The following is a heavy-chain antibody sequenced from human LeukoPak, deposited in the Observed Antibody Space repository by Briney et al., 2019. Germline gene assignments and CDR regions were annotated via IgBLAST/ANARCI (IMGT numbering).Heavy chain of an antibody. Sequence: RGSLRLSFAASGFTFSSYAMSWVRQAPGKGLEWVSAISGSGGSTYYADSVKGRFTISRDNSKNTLYLQMNSLRAEDTAVYYCAKDPGTIVVVPAAIGYWGQGTLVTVSS. CDR1: GFTFSSYA. J-gene: IGHJ4*02. V-gene: IGHV3-23*01. CDR3: AKDPGTIVVVPAAIGY. D-gene: IGHD2-2*01. CDR2: ISGSGGST.